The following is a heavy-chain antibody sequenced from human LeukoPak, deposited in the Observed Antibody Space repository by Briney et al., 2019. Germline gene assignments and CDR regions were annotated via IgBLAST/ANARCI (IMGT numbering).Heavy chain of an antibody. J-gene: IGHJ6*03. Sequence: PSETLSLTCTVSGGSISSHYWSWIRQPPGKGLEWIGYTYYSGSTNYNPSLKSRVTISVDTSKNQFSLKLSSVTAADTAVYYCASQSRSQSHYYYYYYMDVWGKGTTVTVSS. V-gene: IGHV4-59*11. D-gene: IGHD5-24*01. CDR1: GGSISSHY. CDR3: ASQSRSQSHYYYYYYMDV. CDR2: TYYSGST.